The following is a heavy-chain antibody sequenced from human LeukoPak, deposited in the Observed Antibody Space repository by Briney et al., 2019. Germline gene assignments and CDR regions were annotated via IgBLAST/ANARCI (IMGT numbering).Heavy chain of an antibody. D-gene: IGHD1-26*01. J-gene: IGHJ5*02. CDR2: ISSSGSTI. CDR1: GFTFSSYE. V-gene: IGHV3-48*03. CDR3: ARVGGSYWGWFDP. Sequence: GGSLRLSCAASGFTFSSYEMNWVRQAPGKGLEWVSYISSSGSTIYYADSVKGRFTISRDNAKNSLYLQMNSLRAEDTAVYYCARVGGSYWGWFDPWGQGSLVIVSS.